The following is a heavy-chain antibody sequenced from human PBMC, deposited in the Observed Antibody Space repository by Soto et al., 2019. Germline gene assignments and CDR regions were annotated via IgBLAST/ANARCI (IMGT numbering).Heavy chain of an antibody. J-gene: IGHJ5*02. D-gene: IGHD3-22*01. CDR1: GGTFSRHA. V-gene: IGHV1-69*01. Sequence: QVQLVQSGAEVKKPGSSVKVSCKASGGTFSRHAISWVRQAPGQGLEWMGGIIPMFGTPNYAEKFQGRLSITADESPTPVYKQLSSLSSENTAVYYGARQFDSDSSGHYYPSWGQGPLVPAS. CDR2: IIPMFGTP. CDR3: ARQFDSDSSGHYYPS.